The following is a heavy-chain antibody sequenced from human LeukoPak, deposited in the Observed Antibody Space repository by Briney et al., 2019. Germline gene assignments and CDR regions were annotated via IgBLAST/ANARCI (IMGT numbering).Heavy chain of an antibody. CDR2: IYSGGST. D-gene: IGHD3-22*01. CDR3: ARDSPYDSSGYYLYYGMDV. Sequence: VGSLRPSCAASGFTVSSNYMSWVRQAPGKGLEWVSVIYSGGSTYYADSVKGRFTISRDNSKNTLYLQMNSLRAEDTAVYYCARDSPYDSSGYYLYYGMDVWGQGTTVTVSS. J-gene: IGHJ6*02. CDR1: GFTVSSNY. V-gene: IGHV3-53*01.